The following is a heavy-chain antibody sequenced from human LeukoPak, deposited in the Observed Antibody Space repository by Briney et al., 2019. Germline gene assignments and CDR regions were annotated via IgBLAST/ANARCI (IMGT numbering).Heavy chain of an antibody. CDR1: GYSISSGYY. V-gene: IGHV4-38-2*01. CDR2: IYHSGST. J-gene: IGHJ4*02. Sequence: SETLSLTCAVSGYSISSGYYWGWIRQPPGKGLEWIGSIYHSGSTYYNPSLKSRVTISVDTSKNHFSLKLSSVTAADTVVYYCARGQLFDYWGQGTLVTVSS. CDR3: ARGQLFDY. D-gene: IGHD3-10*01.